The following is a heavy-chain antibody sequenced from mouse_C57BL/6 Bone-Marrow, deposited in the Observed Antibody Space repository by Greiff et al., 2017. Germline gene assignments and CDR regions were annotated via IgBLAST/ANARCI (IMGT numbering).Heavy chain of an antibody. V-gene: IGHV1-50*01. Sequence: QVQLQQPGAELVQPGASVKLSCKASGYTFTSYWMQWVKQRPGQGLEWIGEIDPSDSYTNYNQKFKGKATLTVDTSSSTAYMQLSSLTSEDSAVYYCARFYYGFDYWGQGTTLTVSS. D-gene: IGHD1-1*01. J-gene: IGHJ2*01. CDR1: GYTFTSYW. CDR3: ARFYYGFDY. CDR2: IDPSDSYT.